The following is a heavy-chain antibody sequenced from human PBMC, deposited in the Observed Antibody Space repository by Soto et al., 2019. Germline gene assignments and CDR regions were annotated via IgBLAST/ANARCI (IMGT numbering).Heavy chain of an antibody. J-gene: IGHJ4*02. D-gene: IGHD2-15*01. CDR2: IYYSGST. Sequence: SETLSLTCTVSGGSISSYYWSWIRQPPGKGLEWIGYIYYSGSTNYNPSLKSRVTISVDTSKNQFSLKLSSVTAADTAVYYCARHVDCSGGSCYHLDYWGQGTLVTVSS. CDR3: ARHVDCSGGSCYHLDY. CDR1: GGSISSYY. V-gene: IGHV4-59*08.